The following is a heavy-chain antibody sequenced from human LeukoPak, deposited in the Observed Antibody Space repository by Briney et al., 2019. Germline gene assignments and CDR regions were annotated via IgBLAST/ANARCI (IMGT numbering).Heavy chain of an antibody. V-gene: IGHV3-20*04. CDR3: AKRSAAGTVGYFDY. CDR1: GFTFDDYG. Sequence: GGSLRLSCAASGFTFDDYGMSWVRQAPGKGLEWVSGINWNGGSTGYADSVKGRFTISRDNAKNSLYLQMNSLRAEDTALYYCAKRSAAGTVGYFDYWGQESLVTVSS. D-gene: IGHD6-13*01. CDR2: INWNGGST. J-gene: IGHJ4*02.